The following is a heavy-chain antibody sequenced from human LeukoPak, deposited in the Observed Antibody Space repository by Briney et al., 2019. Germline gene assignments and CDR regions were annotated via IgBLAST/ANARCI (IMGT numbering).Heavy chain of an antibody. CDR3: ASFRGYSGYDDDY. J-gene: IGHJ4*02. Sequence: GESLRISCKGSGYSFTSYWTSWVRQMPGKGLEWMGRIDPSDSYTNYSPSFQGHVTISADKSISTAYLQWSSLKASDTAMYYCASFRGYSGYDDDYWGQGTLVTVSS. D-gene: IGHD5-12*01. V-gene: IGHV5-10-1*01. CDR1: GYSFTSYW. CDR2: IDPSDSYT.